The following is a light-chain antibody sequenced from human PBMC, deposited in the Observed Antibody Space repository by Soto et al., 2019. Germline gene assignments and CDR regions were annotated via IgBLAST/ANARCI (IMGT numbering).Light chain of an antibody. Sequence: DIQMTQSPSTLSASVGDRVTITCRATQRISSWLAWYQQKPGKAPKLLIYTASSLETGDSSRFSGGGSGTDFTLTISSLQPDSVATSFCHHGNPYPWTFGQGTKVEV. CDR1: QRISSW. J-gene: IGKJ1*01. CDR3: HHGNPYPWT. CDR2: TAS. V-gene: IGKV1-5*03.